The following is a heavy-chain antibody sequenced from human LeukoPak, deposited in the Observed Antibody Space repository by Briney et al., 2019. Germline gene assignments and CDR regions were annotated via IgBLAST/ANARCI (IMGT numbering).Heavy chain of an antibody. CDR2: IYTSGST. CDR3: ARHLDGGNYPLEY. D-gene: IGHD3-16*02. V-gene: IGHV4-61*02. J-gene: IGHJ4*02. Sequence: PSETLSLTCTVSGGSISSSSYYWSWIRQPAGKGLEWIGRIYTSGSTNYNPSLKSRVTISVDKSKNQFSLKLSSVTAADTAVYYCARHLDGGNYPLEYWGQGILVTVSS. CDR1: GGSISSSSYY.